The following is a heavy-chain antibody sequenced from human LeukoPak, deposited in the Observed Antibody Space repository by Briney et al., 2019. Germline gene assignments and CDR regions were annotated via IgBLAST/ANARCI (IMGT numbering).Heavy chain of an antibody. Sequence: PGGSLRLSCAASGFTFSDYYMSWVRQAPGKGLEGVSYITNSGTTIYYADSVKGRFTVSRDNAKNSLYLQMNSLRAEETAVYYGASHYHSGYVYWGQGTLVTVSS. CDR3: ASHYHSGYVY. J-gene: IGHJ4*02. D-gene: IGHD5-12*01. CDR1: GFTFSDYY. CDR2: ITNSGTTI. V-gene: IGHV3-11*01.